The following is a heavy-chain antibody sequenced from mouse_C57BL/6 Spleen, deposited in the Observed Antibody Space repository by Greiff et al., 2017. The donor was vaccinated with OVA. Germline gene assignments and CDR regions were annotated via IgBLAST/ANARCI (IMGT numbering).Heavy chain of an antibody. V-gene: IGHV1-15*01. CDR3: TRVFAY. CDR2: IDPETGGT. Sequence: VQLVESGAELVRPGASVTLSCKASGYTFTDYEMHWVKQTPVHGLEWIGAIDPETGGTAYNQKFKGKAILTADKSSSTAYMELRSLTSEDSAVYYCTRVFAYWGQGTLVTVSA. J-gene: IGHJ3*01. CDR1: GYTFTDYE.